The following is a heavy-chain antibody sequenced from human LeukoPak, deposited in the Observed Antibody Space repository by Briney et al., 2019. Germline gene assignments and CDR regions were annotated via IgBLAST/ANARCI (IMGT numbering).Heavy chain of an antibody. D-gene: IGHD2/OR15-2a*01. V-gene: IGHV3-30*01. Sequence: GGSLRLSCAASGFTFSSYAMHWVRQAPGKGLEWVAVISYDGSNKYYADCVKGRFTISRDNSKNTLYLQMNSLRAEDTAVYYCASLSVFAFDIWGQGTMVTVSS. CDR2: ISYDGSNK. CDR3: ASLSVFAFDI. J-gene: IGHJ3*02. CDR1: GFTFSSYA.